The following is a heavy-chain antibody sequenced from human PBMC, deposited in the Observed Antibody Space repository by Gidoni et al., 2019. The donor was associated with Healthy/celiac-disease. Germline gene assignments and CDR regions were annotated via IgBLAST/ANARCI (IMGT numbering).Heavy chain of an antibody. V-gene: IGHV3-53*01. CDR3: ARVYDYGDHADY. J-gene: IGHJ4*02. Sequence: EVQLVESGGGFIQPGGSLSLSCAASGFTVSSNYMSWVRQAPGKGLEWVSVIYSGGSTYDADSVKGRFTISRDNSKNTLYLQMNSLRAEDTAVYYCARVYDYGDHADYWGQGTLVTVSS. CDR1: GFTVSSNY. CDR2: IYSGGST. D-gene: IGHD4-17*01.